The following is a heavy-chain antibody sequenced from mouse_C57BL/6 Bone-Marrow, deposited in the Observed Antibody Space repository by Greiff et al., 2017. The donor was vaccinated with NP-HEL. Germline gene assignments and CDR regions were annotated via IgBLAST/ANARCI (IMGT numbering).Heavy chain of an antibody. CDR2: ISSGSSTI. CDR1: GFTFSDYG. J-gene: IGHJ4*01. Sequence: EVKVEESGGGLVKPGGSLKLSCAASGFTFSDYGMHWVRQAPEKGLEWVAYISSGSSTIYYADTVKGRFTISRDNAKNTLFLQMTSLRSEDTAMYYCAKTSRYAMDYWGQGTSVTVSS. V-gene: IGHV5-17*01. CDR3: AKTSRYAMDY.